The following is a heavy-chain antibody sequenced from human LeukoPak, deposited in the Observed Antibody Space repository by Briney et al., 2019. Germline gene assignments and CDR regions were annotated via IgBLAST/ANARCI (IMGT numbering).Heavy chain of an antibody. CDR1: GGTFSSYA. Sequence: ASVKVSCKASGGTFSSYAISWVRQAPGQGLEWMGIINPSGGSTSYAQKFQGRVTMTRDTSTSTVYMELSSLRSEDTAVYYCARGSRLVLRYFDWLLNYGMDVWGQGTTVTVSS. D-gene: IGHD3-9*01. CDR3: ARGSRLVLRYFDWLLNYGMDV. V-gene: IGHV1-46*01. CDR2: INPSGGST. J-gene: IGHJ6*02.